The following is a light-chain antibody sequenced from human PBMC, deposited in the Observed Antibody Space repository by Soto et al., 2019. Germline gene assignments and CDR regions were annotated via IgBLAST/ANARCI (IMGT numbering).Light chain of an antibody. V-gene: IGLV1-44*01. J-gene: IGLJ2*01. CDR2: GQN. Sequence: QSVLTQPPSASGTPGQRVTISCSGSHSNIGGNSVNWYQQLPGTAPKLLVYGQNYRPSGVPDRFSGSKSGTSASLAISGLHSDDEGDYYCVAWDDSLNGPVFGGGTKLTVL. CDR3: VAWDDSLNGPV. CDR1: HSNIGGNS.